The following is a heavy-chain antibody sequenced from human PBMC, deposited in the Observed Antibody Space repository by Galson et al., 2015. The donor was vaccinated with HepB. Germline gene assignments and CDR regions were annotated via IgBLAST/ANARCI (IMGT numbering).Heavy chain of an antibody. CDR1: GYSFTSYY. Sequence: QSGAEVKKPGESLRISCKGSGYSFTSYYITWVRQMPGRGLEWMGRIDPSDSYTKYSPSFRGHVTISADKSINTAYLRWISLKASDTAMYYCARVASDAAFDFWGQGTLVTVSS. J-gene: IGHJ4*02. V-gene: IGHV5-10-1*01. CDR2: IDPSDSYT. CDR3: ARVASDAAFDF.